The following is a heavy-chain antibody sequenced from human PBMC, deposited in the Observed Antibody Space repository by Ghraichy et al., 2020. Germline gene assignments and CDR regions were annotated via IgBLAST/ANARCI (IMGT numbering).Heavy chain of an antibody. Sequence: GGSLRLSCAASGFTFSDYYMSWIRQAPGKGLVWVSYISSSGSSIYYADSVKGRFTISRDNAKNSLYLQMNSLRAEDTAVYYCARDLEELKAFDIWGQGTMVTVSS. CDR3: ARDLEELKAFDI. V-gene: IGHV3-11*01. J-gene: IGHJ3*02. CDR1: GFTFSDYY. D-gene: IGHD1-26*01. CDR2: ISSSGSSI.